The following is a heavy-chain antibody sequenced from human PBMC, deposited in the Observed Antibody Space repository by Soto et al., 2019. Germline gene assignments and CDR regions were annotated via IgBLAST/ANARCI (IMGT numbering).Heavy chain of an antibody. CDR1: GGSFSGYY. CDR3: AREKITGLFDY. CDR2: INHSGST. V-gene: IGHV4-34*01. Sequence: SETLSLTCAVYGGSFSGYYWTWIRQPPGTGLEWIGEINHSGSTNYNPSLKSRVTISVDTSKNQFSLKLTSVTAADTAVYYCAREKITGLFDYWGQGTLVPVSS. J-gene: IGHJ4*02. D-gene: IGHD2-8*02.